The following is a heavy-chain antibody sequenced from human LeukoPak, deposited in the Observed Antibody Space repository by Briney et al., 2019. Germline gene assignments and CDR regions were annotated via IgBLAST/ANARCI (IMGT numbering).Heavy chain of an antibody. CDR1: GVSISSYY. CDR3: ARSSYGQLDY. Sequence: SETLSLTCTVSGVSISSYYWSWIRQPPGKGLEWIGYIYYSGSTNYNPSLKSRVTISVDTSKNQFSLKLSSVTAADTAVYYCARSSYGQLDYWGQGTLVTVSS. V-gene: IGHV4-59*08. D-gene: IGHD3-10*01. J-gene: IGHJ4*02. CDR2: IYYSGST.